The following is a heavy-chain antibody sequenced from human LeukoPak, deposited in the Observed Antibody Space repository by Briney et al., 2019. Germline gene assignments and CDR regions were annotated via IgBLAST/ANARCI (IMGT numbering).Heavy chain of an antibody. CDR2: VSGSAKNT. J-gene: IGHJ6*03. CDR1: GFPFSNSE. Sequence: GGSLRLSCAASGFPFSNSEMNWVRQAPGQGLEWVSAVSGSAKNTYYADSVKGRFTTSRDNSNNTVYLQMKSLRAEDTAVYYCAKSHRGGLRFMVGFFYMDVWGSGTTVAVSS. D-gene: IGHD3-3*01. CDR3: AKSHRGGLRFMVGFFYMDV. V-gene: IGHV3-23*01.